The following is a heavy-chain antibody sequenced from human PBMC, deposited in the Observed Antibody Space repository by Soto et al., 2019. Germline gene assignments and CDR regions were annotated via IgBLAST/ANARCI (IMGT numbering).Heavy chain of an antibody. V-gene: IGHV4-39*01. D-gene: IGHD3-9*01. Sequence: SETLSLTCTVSGGSISSSSYYWGWIRQPPGKGLEWIGSIYYSGSTYYNQSLKNRVTISVDTSKNQFSLKLSSVTAADTSVYYCSRHYDILTGYYWAWFDPWGQGTLVTVSS. CDR3: SRHYDILTGYYWAWFDP. CDR1: GGSISSSSYY. J-gene: IGHJ5*02. CDR2: IYYSGST.